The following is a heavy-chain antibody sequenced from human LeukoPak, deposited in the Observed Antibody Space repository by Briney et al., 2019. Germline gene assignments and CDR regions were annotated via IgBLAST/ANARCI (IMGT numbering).Heavy chain of an antibody. D-gene: IGHD3-10*01. CDR1: GFTFSSYA. J-gene: IGHJ6*02. V-gene: IGHV3-30-3*01. CDR2: ISYDGSNK. Sequence: GRSLRLSCAASGFTFSSYALHWVRQAPGKGLEWVSVISYDGSNKYYADSVKGRFTISRDNSENTLYLQMNSLRAEDTALYYCARVNQQYYYGSGIYRFYYYGMDVWGQGTTVTVPS. CDR3: ARVNQQYYYGSGIYRFYYYGMDV.